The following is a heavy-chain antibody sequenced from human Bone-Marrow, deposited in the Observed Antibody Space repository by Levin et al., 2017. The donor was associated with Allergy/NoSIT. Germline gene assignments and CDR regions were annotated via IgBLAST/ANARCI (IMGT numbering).Heavy chain of an antibody. CDR2: IYYSGST. V-gene: IGHV4-39*07. Sequence: PSETLSLTCTVSGGSIRSSSYYWGWIRQPPGKGLEWIGTIYYSGSTYYNPSLKSRVTISIDMSKNQFSLKLSSVTAADTAVYYCAREVAYDGPPDYSGMDVWGQGTTVTVSS. CDR1: GGSIRSSSYY. J-gene: IGHJ6*02. CDR3: AREVAYDGPPDYSGMDV. D-gene: IGHD5-12*01.